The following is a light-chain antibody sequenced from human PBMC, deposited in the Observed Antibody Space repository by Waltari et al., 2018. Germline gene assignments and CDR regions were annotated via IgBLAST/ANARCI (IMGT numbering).Light chain of an antibody. Sequence: SFELTQPPSVSVPPGQTASIPCSGNTLPKKNDYLYQQKPGQAPVLIMYKDSERPSGIPERFSGSSSGTTVTLTISGVQAEDEADYYCQSADSSGTPVIFGGGTKLTVL. CDR1: TLPKKN. CDR2: KDS. J-gene: IGLJ2*01. V-gene: IGLV3-25*03. CDR3: QSADSSGTPVI.